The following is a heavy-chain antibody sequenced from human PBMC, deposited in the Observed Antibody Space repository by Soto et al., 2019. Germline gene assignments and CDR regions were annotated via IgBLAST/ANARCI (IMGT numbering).Heavy chain of an antibody. CDR1: GVSFSNSY. CDR2: IDHSGRT. Sequence: LSLTCAVYGVSFSNSYWNWIRQPPGKGLEWIGEIDHSGRTKYNPSLKSRLTISVDTSKNQFSLKLSSVTAADTAVYYCAKWGSDAGSRVENWFGPWGQGTQVTVSS. D-gene: IGHD6-13*01. CDR3: AKWGSDAGSRVENWFGP. J-gene: IGHJ5*02. V-gene: IGHV4-34*01.